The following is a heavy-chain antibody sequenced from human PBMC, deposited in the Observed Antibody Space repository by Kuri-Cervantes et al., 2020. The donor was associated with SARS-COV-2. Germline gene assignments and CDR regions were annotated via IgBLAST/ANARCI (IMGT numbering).Heavy chain of an antibody. CDR2: ISGSGGST. J-gene: IGHJ2*01. D-gene: IGHD4-17*01. CDR3: ARNPTYGDYPYWYFDL. Sequence: GGSLRLSCAASGFTFSSYAMSWVRQAPGKGLEWVSAISGSGGSTYYADSVKGRFTISRDNSKNTLYLQMNSLRAEDTAVYYCARNPTYGDYPYWYFDLWGRGTPVTVSS. CDR1: GFTFSSYA. V-gene: IGHV3-23*01.